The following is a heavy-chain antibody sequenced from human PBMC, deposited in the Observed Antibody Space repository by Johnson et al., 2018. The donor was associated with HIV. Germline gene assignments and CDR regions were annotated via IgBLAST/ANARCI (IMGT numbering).Heavy chain of an antibody. CDR2: ISYDGSNK. J-gene: IGHJ3*01. CDR3: AKDGGKWSYSFDV. D-gene: IGHD2-8*01. Sequence: QVQLVESGGNLVQPGRSLRLSCAASGFTFSSYAMHWVRQAPGKGLEWVAVISYDGSNKYYADSVKGRFTISRDNSKNTLYLQMNSRSPEDTVVYYCAKDGGKWSYSFDVWGQGTMVSVSS. CDR1: GFTFSSYA. V-gene: IGHV3-30-3*01.